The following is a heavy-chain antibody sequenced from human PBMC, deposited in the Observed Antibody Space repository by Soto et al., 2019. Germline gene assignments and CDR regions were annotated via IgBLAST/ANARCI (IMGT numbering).Heavy chain of an antibody. CDR3: ATVAYGDYDGWYFDL. D-gene: IGHD4-17*01. CDR2: IYYSGST. CDR1: GGSISSNSYY. Sequence: PSETLFLTCTVSGGSISSNSYYWGWIRQPPGKGLEWIGSIYYSGSTYYNPSLKSRATISVDTSRNQFSLKLNSVTAADTAIYYCATVAYGDYDGWYFDLWGRGTLVTVSS. V-gene: IGHV4-39*01. J-gene: IGHJ2*01.